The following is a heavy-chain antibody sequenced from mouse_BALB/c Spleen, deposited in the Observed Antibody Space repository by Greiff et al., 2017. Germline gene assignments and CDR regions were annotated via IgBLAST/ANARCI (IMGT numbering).Heavy chain of an antibody. V-gene: IGHV2-6-5*01. CDR1: GFSLTDYG. CDR3: AKQGPYGSSYDWYFDV. Sequence: VMLVESGPGLVAPSQSLSITCTVSGFSLTDYGVSWIRQPPGKGLEWLGVIWGGGSTYYNSALKSRLSISKDNSKSQVFLKMNSLQTDDTAMYYCAKQGPYGSSYDWYFDVWGAGTTVTVSS. J-gene: IGHJ1*01. CDR2: IWGGGST. D-gene: IGHD1-1*01.